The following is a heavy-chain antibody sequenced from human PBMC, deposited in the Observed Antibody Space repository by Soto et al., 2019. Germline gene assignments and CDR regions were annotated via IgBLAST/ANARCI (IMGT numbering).Heavy chain of an antibody. J-gene: IGHJ6*02. Sequence: LSLTCTVSGGSISSGDYYWSWIRQPPGKGLEWIGYIYYSGSTYYNPSLKSRVTISVDTSKNQFSLKLSSVTAADTAVYYCARDLEVTTPYFNYYYGMDVWGQGTTVTVSS. CDR3: ARDLEVTTPYFNYYYGMDV. V-gene: IGHV4-30-4*01. CDR2: IYYSGST. D-gene: IGHD4-4*01. CDR1: GGSISSGDYY.